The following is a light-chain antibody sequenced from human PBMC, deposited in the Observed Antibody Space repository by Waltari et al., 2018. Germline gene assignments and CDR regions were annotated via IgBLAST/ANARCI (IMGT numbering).Light chain of an antibody. J-gene: IGKJ1*01. CDR2: DVS. V-gene: IGKV1-5*01. CDR3: QQYDRYSAWT. CDR1: QSVTRY. Sequence: DIQMTQSPSTLSASVGDRVTITCRASQSVTRYLAWYQQKPGQDPKVRIWDVSSLERGVPSRFSGSGSGTEFTLTISSLQPDDFATYYCQQYDRYSAWTFGQGTKVEIK.